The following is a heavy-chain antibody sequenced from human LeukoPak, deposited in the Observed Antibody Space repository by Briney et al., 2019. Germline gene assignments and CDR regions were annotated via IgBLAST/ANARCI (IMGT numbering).Heavy chain of an antibody. CDR1: GYSISSGFY. CDR2: IYHSGST. CDR3: ARTGDWSYFDY. V-gene: IGHV4-38-2*02. D-gene: IGHD2-21*02. Sequence: PSETLSLTCTVSGYSISSGFYWGWIRQPPGKGLEWIGSIYHSGSTSYNPSLKSRVTISVDKSKNQFSLKLSSVTAADTAVYYCARTGDWSYFDYWGQGTLVTDSS. J-gene: IGHJ4*02.